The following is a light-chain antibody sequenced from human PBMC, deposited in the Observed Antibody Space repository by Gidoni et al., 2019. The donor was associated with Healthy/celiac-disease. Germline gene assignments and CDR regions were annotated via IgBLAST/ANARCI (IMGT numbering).Light chain of an antibody. CDR3: QAWDSSLEV. CDR1: NLGDKY. V-gene: IGLV3-1*01. Sequence: SYELTQPPSVSVSPGQTASITCPGDNLGDKYACWYQQKPGQSPVLVIYQDSKRPSGIPERFSGSNSGNTATLTISGTQAMDEADYYCQAWDSSLEVFGGGTKLTVL. J-gene: IGLJ2*01. CDR2: QDS.